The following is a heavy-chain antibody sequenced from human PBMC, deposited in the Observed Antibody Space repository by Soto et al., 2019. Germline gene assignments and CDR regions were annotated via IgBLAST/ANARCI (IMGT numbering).Heavy chain of an antibody. V-gene: IGHV3-9*01. Sequence: EVQLVESGGGLVQPGRSLRLSCAASGFTFDDYAMHWVRQAPGKGLEWVSGISWNSGSLGYADAVKGRFTISRDNAKNSLYLQMNRLRAEDTALYYCAKDMKWELPEGGGACDIWGQGTMVTVSS. J-gene: IGHJ3*02. CDR1: GFTFDDYA. D-gene: IGHD1-26*01. CDR3: AKDMKWELPEGGGACDI. CDR2: ISWNSGSL.